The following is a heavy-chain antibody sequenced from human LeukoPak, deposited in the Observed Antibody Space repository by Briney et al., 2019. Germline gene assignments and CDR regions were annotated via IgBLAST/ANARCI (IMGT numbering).Heavy chain of an antibody. J-gene: IGHJ4*02. Sequence: SETLSLTCAVYGGSFSGYYWSWIRQPPGKGLEWIGEINHSGSTNYNPSLKSRVTISVDTSKNQFSLKLSSVTAADTAVYYCARGRRVVTTRFSFGYWGQGTLVTVPS. CDR2: INHSGST. V-gene: IGHV4-34*01. CDR1: GGSFSGYY. D-gene: IGHD3-22*01. CDR3: ARGRRVVTTRFSFGY.